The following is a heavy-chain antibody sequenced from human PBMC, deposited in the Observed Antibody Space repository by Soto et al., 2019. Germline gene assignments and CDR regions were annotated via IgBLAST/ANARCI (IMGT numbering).Heavy chain of an antibody. CDR3: VRGGGNFDF. CDR2: IKQDGSEE. CDR1: GFSFSIFW. V-gene: IGHV3-7*05. J-gene: IGHJ4*02. D-gene: IGHD1-1*01. Sequence: EVQLVESGGGLVQPGGSLRLSCAASGFSFSIFWMSWVRQAPGKGLQWVANIKQDGSEEYYVDSVKGRFTISRDNAKSSLFLQMNNPRDEDTAVYYCVRGGGNFDFWGQGTLVTVSS.